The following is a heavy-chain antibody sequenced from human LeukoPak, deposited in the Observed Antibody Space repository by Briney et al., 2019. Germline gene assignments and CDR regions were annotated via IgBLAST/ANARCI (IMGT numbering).Heavy chain of an antibody. Sequence: GGSLRLSCAASGFIFSNAWMTWVRQAPGKGLEWVGRMESNPAGGRGDYAAPLKGRFTISRDDSKNTLYLQVNILRTEDTAVYYCTTLSHDIHYWGQGTLVTVSS. CDR3: TTLSHDIHY. V-gene: IGHV3-15*04. D-gene: IGHD3-9*01. CDR2: MESNPAGGRG. CDR1: GFIFSNAW. J-gene: IGHJ4*02.